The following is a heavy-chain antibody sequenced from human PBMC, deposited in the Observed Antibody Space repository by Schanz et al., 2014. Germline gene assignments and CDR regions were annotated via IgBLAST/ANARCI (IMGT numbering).Heavy chain of an antibody. CDR3: VGGQNWFDP. CDR2: IWYDGSKK. D-gene: IGHD2-15*01. J-gene: IGHJ5*02. Sequence: QVQLVESGGGVVQPGRSLRLSCAASGFNISTYGMHWVRQAPGKGLEWVAVIWYDGSKKYYADSVKGRFTISRDSSKNTLDVQMNSLRAEDTAVYYCVGGQNWFDPCGQGTLVTVSS. V-gene: IGHV3-33*01. CDR1: GFNISTYG.